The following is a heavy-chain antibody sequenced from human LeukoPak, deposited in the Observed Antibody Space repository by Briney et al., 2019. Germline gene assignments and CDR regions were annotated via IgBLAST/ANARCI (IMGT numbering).Heavy chain of an antibody. V-gene: IGHV4-4*07. CDR3: ARSTYYYDSSGYPGDY. Sequence: PSETLSLTCTVSGGSISNYYWAWIRQPVGRELEWIGRIYTSGSTNYNPSLKSRVTISVDTSKNQFSLKLSSVTAADTAVYYCARSTYYYDSSGYPGDYWGQGTLVTVSS. D-gene: IGHD3-22*01. CDR2: IYTSGST. J-gene: IGHJ4*02. CDR1: GGSISNYY.